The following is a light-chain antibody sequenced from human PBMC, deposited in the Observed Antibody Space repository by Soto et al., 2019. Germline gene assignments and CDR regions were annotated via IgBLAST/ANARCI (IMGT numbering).Light chain of an antibody. J-gene: IGKJ3*01. V-gene: IGKV3-20*01. CDR3: LQDGCTLFT. CDR2: GAS. CDR1: QSVSSSY. Sequence: EIVLTQSPGTLSLSPGERATLSCRASQSVSSSYLAWYQQKPGQAPRLLIYGASSRATGIPDRFSGSGSDPAFPPTISIREPDDVAVYYRLQDGCTLFTFGPGTKVHIK.